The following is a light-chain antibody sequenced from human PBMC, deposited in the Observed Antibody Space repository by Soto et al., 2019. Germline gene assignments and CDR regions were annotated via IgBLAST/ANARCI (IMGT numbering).Light chain of an antibody. V-gene: IGKV3-11*01. CDR2: GVS. CDR1: QNISTY. CDR3: QQRSNSPPWT. Sequence: EIVWTQSPATLSLSPGEAASLSCRASQNISTYLAWYQQRPGQVPRLLIYGVSKRAPAIPPRFSGSGSGTDFTLSVSGLETEDFATYYCQQRSNSPPWTCGQGTRVELK. J-gene: IGKJ1*01.